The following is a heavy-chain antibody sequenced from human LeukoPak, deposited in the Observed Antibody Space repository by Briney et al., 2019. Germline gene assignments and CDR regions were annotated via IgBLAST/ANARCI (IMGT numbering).Heavy chain of an antibody. Sequence: QTGGSLRLSCAASGFTFSSYWMYWVRHAPGKGLVWVARINNDGSTTIYADSVMGRFTISRDSAKNTLYLQMNSLRAEDTAVYYCARSDISDYSPFQHWGQGTLVTVS. CDR1: GFTFSSYW. CDR3: ARSDISDYSPFQH. D-gene: IGHD3-22*01. CDR2: INNDGSTT. J-gene: IGHJ1*01. V-gene: IGHV3-74*01.